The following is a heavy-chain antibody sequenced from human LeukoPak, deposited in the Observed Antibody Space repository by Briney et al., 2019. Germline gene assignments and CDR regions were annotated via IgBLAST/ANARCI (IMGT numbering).Heavy chain of an antibody. J-gene: IGHJ4*02. V-gene: IGHV3-72*01. CDR1: GFTFSDHY. CDR3: ARVAGYSYGSDFDY. CDR2: TRNKANSYTT. Sequence: PGGSLRLSCAASGFTFSDHYMDWVRQAPGKGLEWVGRTRNKANSYTTEYAASVKGRFTISRDDSKNSLYLQMNSLKTVDTAVYYCARVAGYSYGSDFDYWGQGTLVTVSS. D-gene: IGHD5-18*01.